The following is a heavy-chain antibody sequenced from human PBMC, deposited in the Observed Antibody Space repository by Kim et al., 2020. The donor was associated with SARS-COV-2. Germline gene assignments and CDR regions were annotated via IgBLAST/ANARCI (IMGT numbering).Heavy chain of an antibody. CDR2: ISYDGSNK. CDR3: AKVGRYYGSGIYYGMDV. Sequence: GGSLRLSCAASGFTFSSYGMHWVRQAPGKGLEWVAVISYDGSNKYYADSVKGRFTMSRDNSKNTLYLQMNSLRAEDTAVYYCAKVGRYYGSGIYYGMDVWGQGTTVTVSS. CDR1: GFTFSSYG. D-gene: IGHD3-10*01. V-gene: IGHV3-30*18. J-gene: IGHJ6*02.